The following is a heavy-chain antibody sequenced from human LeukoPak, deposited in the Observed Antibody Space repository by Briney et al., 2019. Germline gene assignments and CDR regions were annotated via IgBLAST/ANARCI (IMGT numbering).Heavy chain of an antibody. V-gene: IGHV1-2*02. CDR2: INPNDGDT. Sequence: ASVKVSCKASGYTFTDYYMHWVRLAPGQGFEWMGWINPNDGDTNYAQKLQGRVTMTRDTSISTAHMEVSRLRSDDTAVYYCARANFLYCSSTTCLFDYWGQGTLVTVSS. CDR1: GYTFTDYY. D-gene: IGHD2-2*01. CDR3: ARANFLYCSSTTCLFDY. J-gene: IGHJ4*02.